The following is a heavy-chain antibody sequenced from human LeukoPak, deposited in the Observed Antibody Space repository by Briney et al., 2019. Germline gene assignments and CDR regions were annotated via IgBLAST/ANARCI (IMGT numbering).Heavy chain of an antibody. CDR1: GFTFSNAW. Sequence: GGSLRLSCAASGFTFSNAWMSWVRQAPGKGLEWVGRIRSKTDGGTTDYAAPVKGRFTISRDDSKTTLYLQLNSLKTEDTAVYYCILITAAGYFDYWGQGTLVTVSS. CDR2: IRSKTDGGTT. V-gene: IGHV3-15*01. CDR3: ILITAAGYFDY. J-gene: IGHJ4*02. D-gene: IGHD6-13*01.